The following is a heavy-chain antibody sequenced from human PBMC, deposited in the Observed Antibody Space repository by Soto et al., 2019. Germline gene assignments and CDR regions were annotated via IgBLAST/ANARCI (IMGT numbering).Heavy chain of an antibody. D-gene: IGHD3-10*01. CDR1: GFTFSNYI. CDR3: ARDDEDGSYCDLGY. CDR2: ILHDGNNK. V-gene: IGHV3-30*14. Sequence: QVQLVESGGGVVQPGRSLRLSCAASGFTFSNYIMHWVRQAPGKGLEWVAMILHDGNNKYYADSVKGRFTISRDNSKNTMYIQMNSMITEDTAIYYCARDDEDGSYCDLGYWGQGTLVTVSS. J-gene: IGHJ4*02.